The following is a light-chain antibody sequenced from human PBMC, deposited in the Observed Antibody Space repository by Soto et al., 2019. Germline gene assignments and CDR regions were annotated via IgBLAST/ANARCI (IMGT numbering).Light chain of an antibody. CDR1: QSVSSNY. Sequence: EIVLTQSPGTLSLSPGERATLSCRASQSVSSNYIAWYQQNPGQAPRLLSYGASTRATGIPDRFSGSGSGTDFPLTISRLEPEDFAVYFCQQYGRSPPFAFGQGTKVEIK. CDR2: GAS. CDR3: QQYGRSPPFA. V-gene: IGKV3-20*01. J-gene: IGKJ2*01.